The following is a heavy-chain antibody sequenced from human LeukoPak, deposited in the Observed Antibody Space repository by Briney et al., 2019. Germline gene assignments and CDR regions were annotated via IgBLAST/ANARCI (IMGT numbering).Heavy chain of an antibody. Sequence: SVKVSCKASGGTFSSYAISWVRQAPGQGLEWMGGIIPIFGTANYAQKFQGRVTITADESTSTAYMELSSLGSEDTAVYYCAGYSSSSPAMDVWGQGTTVTVSS. CDR2: IIPIFGTA. CDR1: GGTFSSYA. D-gene: IGHD6-6*01. CDR3: AGYSSSSPAMDV. J-gene: IGHJ6*02. V-gene: IGHV1-69*13.